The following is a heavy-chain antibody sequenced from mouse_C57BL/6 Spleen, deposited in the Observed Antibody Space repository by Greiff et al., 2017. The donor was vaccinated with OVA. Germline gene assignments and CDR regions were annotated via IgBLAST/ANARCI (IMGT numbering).Heavy chain of an antibody. CDR2: IDPETGGT. J-gene: IGHJ3*01. CDR3: TRGEWLPPFAY. V-gene: IGHV1-15*01. D-gene: IGHD2-2*01. CDR1: GYTFTDYE. Sequence: QVQLQQSGAELVRPGASVTLSCKASGYTFTDYEMHWVKQTPVHGLEWIGAIDPETGGTAYNQKFKGKAILTADKSSSTAYMELRSLTSEDSAVYYCTRGEWLPPFAYWGQGTLVTVSA.